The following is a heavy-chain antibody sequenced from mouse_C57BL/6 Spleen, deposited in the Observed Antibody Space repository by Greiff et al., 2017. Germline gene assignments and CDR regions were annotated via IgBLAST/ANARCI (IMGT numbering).Heavy chain of an antibody. CDR2: IDPENGDT. Sequence: EVQLQQSGAELVRPGASVKLSCTASGFNIKDDYMHWVKQRPEQGLEWIGWIDPENGDTEYASKFQGKATITADTSSNTAYLQLSSLTSEDTAVYYCTTGGGGYDPYWGKGTTLTVSS. J-gene: IGHJ2*01. V-gene: IGHV14-4*01. CDR3: TTGGGGYDPY. D-gene: IGHD2-2*01. CDR1: GFNIKDDY.